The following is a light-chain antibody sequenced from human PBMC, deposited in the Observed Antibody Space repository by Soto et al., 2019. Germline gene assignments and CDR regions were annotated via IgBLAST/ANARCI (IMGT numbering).Light chain of an antibody. CDR3: HQYGLHWS. CDR2: GAS. Sequence: DVPMTQSPSTLSASVGDRVTITCRASQSISSWLARYQKKPVRAPRLTISGASDLESGVSSRFRGNGSGTVFPLPISSLQPDDFAAYYCHQYGLHWSFGHGTKVEIK. CDR1: QSISSW. V-gene: IGKV1-5*01. J-gene: IGKJ1*01.